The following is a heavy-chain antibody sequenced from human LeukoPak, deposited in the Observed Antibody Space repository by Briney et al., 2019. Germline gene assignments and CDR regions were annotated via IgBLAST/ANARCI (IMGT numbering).Heavy chain of an antibody. V-gene: IGHV3-53*01. CDR3: ARARGGIRFDY. CDR1: GFTVSSNY. D-gene: IGHD3-16*01. CDR2: IYSGGST. Sequence: GGSLRLSCAASGFTVSSNYMSWVRQAPGKGLEWVSVIYSGGSTYYADSVKGQFTISRDNSKNTLYLQMNSLRAEDTAVYYCARARGGIRFDYWGQGTLVTVSS. J-gene: IGHJ4*02.